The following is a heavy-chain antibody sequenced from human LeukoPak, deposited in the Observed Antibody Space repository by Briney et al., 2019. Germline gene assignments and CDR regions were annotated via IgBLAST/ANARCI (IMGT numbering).Heavy chain of an antibody. CDR1: EFTFSSYA. V-gene: IGHV3-23*01. CDR2: ISGSGGST. D-gene: IGHD3-22*01. CDR3: AKDWNYYDSSGYYPHFDY. J-gene: IGHJ4*02. Sequence: GGSLRLSCADSEFTFSSYAMSWVRQAPGKGLEWVSAISGSGGSTYYADSVKGRFTISRDNSKNTLYLQMNSLRAEDTAVYYCAKDWNYYDSSGYYPHFDYWGQGTLVTVSS.